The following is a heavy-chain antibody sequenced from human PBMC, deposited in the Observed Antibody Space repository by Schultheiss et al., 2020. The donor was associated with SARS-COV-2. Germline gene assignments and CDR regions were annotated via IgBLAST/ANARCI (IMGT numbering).Heavy chain of an antibody. V-gene: IGHV4-34*01. CDR1: GGSFSGYY. Sequence: SETLSLTCAVYGGSFSGYYWSWIRQPPGKGLEWIGEINHSGSTNYNPSLKSRVTISVDTSKKQFSLKLRSVTAADTAVYYCARELRSIASRRRGRNWFDPWGQGTLVTVSS. CDR3: ARELRSIASRRRGRNWFDP. J-gene: IGHJ5*02. CDR2: INHSGST. D-gene: IGHD6-6*01.